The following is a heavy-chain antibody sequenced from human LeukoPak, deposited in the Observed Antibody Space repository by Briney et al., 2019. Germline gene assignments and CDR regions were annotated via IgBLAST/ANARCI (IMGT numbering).Heavy chain of an antibody. CDR1: GFTFTRYG. D-gene: IGHD6-19*01. Sequence: ASVKVSCKASGFTFTRYGISWVRRAPGQGLEWMGWISAYNGDTNYSQNFQGRVTMTTDTSTTTAYMELRSLRSDDTAVYYCARDPSNTSGRYAYFDYWGQGTPVTVSS. CDR3: ARDPSNTSGRYAYFDY. CDR2: ISAYNGDT. V-gene: IGHV1-18*01. J-gene: IGHJ4*02.